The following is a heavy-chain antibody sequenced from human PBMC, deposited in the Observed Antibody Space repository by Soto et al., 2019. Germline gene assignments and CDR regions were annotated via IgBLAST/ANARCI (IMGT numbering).Heavy chain of an antibody. CDR2: IIPIFGTA. D-gene: IGHD6-13*01. V-gene: IGHV1-69*01. J-gene: IGHJ4*02. CDR3: AREALPRRGYSSSPLGY. CDR1: GGTFSSYA. Sequence: QVQLVQSGAEVKKPGSSVKVSCKASGGTFSSYAISWARQAPGQGLEWMGGIIPIFGTANYAQKFQGRVTITADESTSTAYMELSSLRSEDTAVYYCAREALPRRGYSSSPLGYWGQGTLVTVSS.